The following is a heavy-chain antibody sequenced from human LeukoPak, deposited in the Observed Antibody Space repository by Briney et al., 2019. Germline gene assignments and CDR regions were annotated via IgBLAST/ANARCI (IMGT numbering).Heavy chain of an antibody. V-gene: IGHV3-53*01. CDR2: IYSGGST. D-gene: IGHD4-17*01. Sequence: GGSLRLSCAASGFTVSSNYMSWVRQAPGKGLEWVSVIYSGGSTYYADSVKGRFTISRDNSKNTLYLQMNSLRAEDTAVYYCARWGYGDSDWYFDLWGRGTLVTVSS. CDR1: GFTVSSNY. J-gene: IGHJ2*01. CDR3: ARWGYGDSDWYFDL.